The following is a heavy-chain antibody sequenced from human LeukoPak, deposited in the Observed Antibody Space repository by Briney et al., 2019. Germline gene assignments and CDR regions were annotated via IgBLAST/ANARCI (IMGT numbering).Heavy chain of an antibody. Sequence: SETLSLTCTVSGGSISSSSYYWGWIRQPPGKGLEWIASISYTESTYYNPSLKSRVTISVDTSKKQFSLKLNSVTAADTAVYSCARGGPILNWFDPWGQGTLVTVSS. V-gene: IGHV4-39*07. CDR1: GGSISSSSYY. CDR2: ISYTEST. CDR3: ARGGPILNWFDP. J-gene: IGHJ5*02.